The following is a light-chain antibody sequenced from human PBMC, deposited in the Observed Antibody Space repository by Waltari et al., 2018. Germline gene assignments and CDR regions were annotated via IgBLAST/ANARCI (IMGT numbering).Light chain of an antibody. Sequence: DIQMTQSPSSLSASVGDRVTITCRAGENVNNYLNWYQQKPGQAPKLLIYKASTLQSGVPSRFSGSGYGTDYTFTSSSLQSEDVATYYCQHGYGTPWTFGQGTKVEIK. CDR2: KAS. CDR3: QHGYGTPWT. J-gene: IGKJ1*01. V-gene: IGKV1-39*01. CDR1: ENVNNY.